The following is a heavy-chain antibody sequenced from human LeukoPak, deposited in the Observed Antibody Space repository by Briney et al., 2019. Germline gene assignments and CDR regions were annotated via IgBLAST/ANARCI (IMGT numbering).Heavy chain of an antibody. CDR1: GFSFSSYT. CDR2: INTVTNAI. V-gene: IGHV3-48*01. CDR3: ARARGGGSHDDFDY. D-gene: IGHD1-1*01. Sequence: GGSLRLSCATSGFSFSSYTMNWVRQAPGKELEWISHINTVTNAIYYADSVKGRFTMSRDSAKNSVFLRMNSLRADDTAVYYCARARGGGSHDDFDYWGQGTLVTVSS. J-gene: IGHJ4*02.